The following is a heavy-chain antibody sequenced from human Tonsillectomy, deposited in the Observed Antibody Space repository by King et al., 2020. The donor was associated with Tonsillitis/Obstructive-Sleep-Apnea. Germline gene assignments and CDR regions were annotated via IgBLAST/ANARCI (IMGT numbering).Heavy chain of an antibody. Sequence: VQLVESGGGLVQPGGSLRLSCAASGFTFSGYSMNWVRQAPGKGLEWVSYISSSSSTIYYADSVKGRFNISRDNAKNSLYLQMNSLRDEDTAVYYCARGSMITFGGVNFDYWGQGTLVTVSS. D-gene: IGHD3-16*01. CDR3: ARGSMITFGGVNFDY. J-gene: IGHJ4*02. CDR2: ISSSSSTI. CDR1: GFTFSGYS. V-gene: IGHV3-48*02.